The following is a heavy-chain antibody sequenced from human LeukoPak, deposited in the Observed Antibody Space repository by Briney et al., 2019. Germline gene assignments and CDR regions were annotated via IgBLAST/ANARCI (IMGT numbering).Heavy chain of an antibody. V-gene: IGHV4-39*01. J-gene: IGHJ5*02. CDR3: ARHVSRIAARPRWFDP. CDR2: IYYSGST. D-gene: IGHD6-6*01. Sequence: PSDTLSLTCTVSGDSISSSSYYWGWMRQPPGKGLEWSGSIYYSGSTYYNPSLKSRVTISVDTSKNQFSLQLSSVTAADTAVYYCARHVSRIAARPRWFDPWGQGTLVTVSS. CDR1: GDSISSSSYY.